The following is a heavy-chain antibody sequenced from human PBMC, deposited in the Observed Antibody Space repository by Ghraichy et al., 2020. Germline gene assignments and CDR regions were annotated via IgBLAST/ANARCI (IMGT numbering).Heavy chain of an antibody. V-gene: IGHV1-69*13. CDR3: ARDRRGSTPDLHYYYYYGMDV. J-gene: IGHJ6*02. CDR1: GGTFSSYA. Sequence: SVKVSCKASGGTFSSYAISWVRQAPGQGLEWMGGIIPIFGTANYAQKFQGRVTITADESTSTAYMELSSLRSEDTAVYYCARDRRGSTPDLHYYYYYGMDVWGQGTTVTVSS. D-gene: IGHD5/OR15-5a*01. CDR2: IIPIFGTA.